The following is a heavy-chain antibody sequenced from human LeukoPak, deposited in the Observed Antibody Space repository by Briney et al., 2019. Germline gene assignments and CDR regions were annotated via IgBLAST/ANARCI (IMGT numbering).Heavy chain of an antibody. Sequence: SETLSLTCTVSGGSISGSSFWWAWIRRPPGKGLGWIGNIYYSGTTNYNPSLESRVAILVDTSKNHFSLKLSSVTAADTAVYYCARGSFHWLLGWGQGTLVTVSS. CDR1: GGSISGSSFW. V-gene: IGHV4-39*07. CDR3: ARGSFHWLLG. J-gene: IGHJ4*02. CDR2: IYYSGTT. D-gene: IGHD3-9*01.